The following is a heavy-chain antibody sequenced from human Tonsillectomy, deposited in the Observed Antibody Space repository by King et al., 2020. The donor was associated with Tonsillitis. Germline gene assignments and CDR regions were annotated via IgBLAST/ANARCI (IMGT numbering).Heavy chain of an antibody. CDR3: ARRGGYGKVFVDY. V-gene: IGHV5-51*03. Sequence: QLVQSGAEVKKPGEFLKISCKGSGYSFTKHWIGWVRQKPGKGLELMGNMDPGDSDTRDNPSFQGQVTISADKSISTAYLQGRSLKASDTAMYYCARRGGYGKVFVDYWGQGTLVTVSS. D-gene: IGHD3-10*01. J-gene: IGHJ4*02. CDR1: GYSFTKHW. CDR2: MDPGDSDT.